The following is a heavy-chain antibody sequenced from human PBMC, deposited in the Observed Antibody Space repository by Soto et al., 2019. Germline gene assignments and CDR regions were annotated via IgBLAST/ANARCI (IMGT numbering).Heavy chain of an antibody. CDR1: GGSISSYY. J-gene: IGHJ4*02. V-gene: IGHV4-59*08. CDR2: IYYSGST. Sequence: SETLSLTCTVSGGSISSYYWSWIRQPPGKGLEWIGYIYYSGSTNYNPSLKSRVTISVDTSKNQFSLKLSSVTAADTAVYYCARQIAARSTYYFDYWGQGTLVTVSS. CDR3: ARQIAARSTYYFDY. D-gene: IGHD6-6*01.